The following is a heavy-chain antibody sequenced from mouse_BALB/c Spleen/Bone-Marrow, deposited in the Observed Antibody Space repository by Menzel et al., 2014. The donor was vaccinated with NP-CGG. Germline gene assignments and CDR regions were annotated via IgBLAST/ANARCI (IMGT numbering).Heavy chain of an antibody. CDR2: ISSGGGST. J-gene: IGHJ2*01. CDR3: ARRLRYYFDY. CDR1: GFAFSSYD. D-gene: IGHD1-1*01. V-gene: IGHV5-12-1*01. Sequence: DVKLQESGGGLVKSGGSLKLSCAASGFAFSSYDMSWVRPTPEKRLEWVAYISSGGGSTYYPDTVKGRFTISRDNAKNTLYLQMSSLKSEDTAMYYCARRLRYYFDYWGQGTTLTVSS.